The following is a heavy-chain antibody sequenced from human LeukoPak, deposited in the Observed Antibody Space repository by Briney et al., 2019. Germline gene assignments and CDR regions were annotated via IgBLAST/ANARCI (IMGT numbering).Heavy chain of an antibody. Sequence: ASVKVSCKASGYTFTGYYMHWVRQAPGQGLEWMGWINPNSGGTNYAQKFQGWVTMTRDTSISTAYMELSRLRSDDTAVYYCARGHYYDSSGSADYWGQGTLVTVSS. V-gene: IGHV1-2*04. CDR1: GYTFTGYY. CDR2: INPNSGGT. D-gene: IGHD3-22*01. CDR3: ARGHYYDSSGSADY. J-gene: IGHJ4*02.